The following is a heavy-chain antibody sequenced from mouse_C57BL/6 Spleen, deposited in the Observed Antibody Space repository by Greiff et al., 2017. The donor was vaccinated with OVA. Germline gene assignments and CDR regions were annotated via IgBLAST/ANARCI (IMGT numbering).Heavy chain of an antibody. J-gene: IGHJ4*01. CDR1: GYTFTSYG. CDR3: ARGLTGTEAMDY. CDR2: IYPRSGNT. D-gene: IGHD4-1*01. V-gene: IGHV1-81*01. Sequence: VQVVESGAELARPGASVKLSCKASGYTFTSYGISWVKQRTGQGLEWIGEIYPRSGNTYYNEKFKGKATLTADKSSSTAYMELRSLTSEDSAVYFCARGLTGTEAMDYWGQGTSVTVSS.